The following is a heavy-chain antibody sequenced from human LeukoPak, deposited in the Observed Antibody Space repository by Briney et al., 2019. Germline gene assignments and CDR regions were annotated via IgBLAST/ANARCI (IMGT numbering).Heavy chain of an antibody. CDR1: GYSFTSYW. V-gene: IGHV5-51*01. CDR3: ASNYYGSRSYSPFDY. D-gene: IGHD3-10*01. Sequence: GESLKISCKGSGYSFTSYWIGWVRQMPGKGLEWMGIIYPGDSDTRYSPSFQGQVTISADKSISTAYLQWSSLKASDTAMYYCASNYYGSRSYSPFDYWGQGTLVTVSS. J-gene: IGHJ4*02. CDR2: IYPGDSDT.